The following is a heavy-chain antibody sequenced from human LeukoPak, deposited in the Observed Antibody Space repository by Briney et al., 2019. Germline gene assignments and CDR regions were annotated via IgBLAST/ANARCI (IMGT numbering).Heavy chain of an antibody. CDR1: GFTFSSYS. V-gene: IGHV3-48*01. Sequence: PGGSLRLSCAASGFTFSSYSMNWVRQAPGKGLEWVSYISSSSSTIYYADSVKGRFTISRDNAKNSLYLQMNSLRAEDTAVYYCARAWYSSSWYDAFDIWGQGTMVTVSS. CDR3: ARAWYSSSWYDAFDI. D-gene: IGHD6-13*01. CDR2: ISSSSSTI. J-gene: IGHJ3*02.